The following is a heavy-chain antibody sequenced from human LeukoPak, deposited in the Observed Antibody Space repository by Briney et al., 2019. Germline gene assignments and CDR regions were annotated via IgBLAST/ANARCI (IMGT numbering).Heavy chain of an antibody. CDR1: GFTFSSYW. J-gene: IGHJ4*02. V-gene: IGHV3-74*01. D-gene: IGHD1-26*01. CDR3: ARGNEWAFDY. Sequence: GGSLRLSCAAAGFTFSSYWMHWVRQAPGKGLVWVSRINTDGTSTIYADSVKGRFTIYRDNAKNTPYLQMNSLRAEDTAVYTCARGNEWAFDYWAQGTLVTVSS. CDR2: INTDGTST.